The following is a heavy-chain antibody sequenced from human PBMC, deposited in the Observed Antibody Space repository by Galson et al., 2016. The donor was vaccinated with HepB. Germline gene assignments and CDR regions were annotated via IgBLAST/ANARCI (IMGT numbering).Heavy chain of an antibody. V-gene: IGHV3-21*04. D-gene: IGHD2-21*02. Sequence: SLRLSCAASGFTFSTYSMTWVRQAPGHGLEWVSSISSTSRAIYYADSVKGRFTISRDNAKSSVDLLLSSLRVEDTALYYCATDPSCAGCGYCFTLDNWGQGTLVTVSS. CDR2: ISSTSRAI. CDR3: ATDPSCAGCGYCFTLDN. CDR1: GFTFSTYS. J-gene: IGHJ4*02.